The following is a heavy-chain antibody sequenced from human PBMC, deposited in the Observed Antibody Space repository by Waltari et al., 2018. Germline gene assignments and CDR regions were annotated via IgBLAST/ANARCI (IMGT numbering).Heavy chain of an antibody. Sequence: QVQLVQSGAEVKKPGASVKVSCKASGYTFTSYDINWVRQATGQGLEWMGWMNPNSGNTGNAQKFQGRVTITRNTSISTAYMELSSLRSEDTAVYYCARVNQEDDYIWGSYRYFDYWGQGTLVTVSS. CDR2: MNPNSGNT. J-gene: IGHJ4*02. CDR3: ARVNQEDDYIWGSYRYFDY. V-gene: IGHV1-8*03. CDR1: GYTFTSYD. D-gene: IGHD3-16*02.